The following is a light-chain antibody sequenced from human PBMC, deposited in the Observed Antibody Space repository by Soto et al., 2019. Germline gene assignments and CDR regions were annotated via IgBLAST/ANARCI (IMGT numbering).Light chain of an antibody. Sequence: DIVMTQSPESLALSLGERATINCRSSQNLLYSSNNKIYLSWYKQKRGQPPRLLFYWASTRESGVPERFSTSASGTDFTLTISSLQAEDVAVYYCQQYYTAWTFGQGTRVEL. CDR1: QNLLYSSNNKIY. V-gene: IGKV4-1*01. CDR2: WAS. J-gene: IGKJ1*01. CDR3: QQYYTAWT.